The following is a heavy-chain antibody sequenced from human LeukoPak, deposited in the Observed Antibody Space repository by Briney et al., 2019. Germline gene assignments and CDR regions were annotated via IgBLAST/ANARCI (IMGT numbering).Heavy chain of an antibody. V-gene: IGHV4-61*01. CDR2: IYYSGST. CDR1: GGSVSSGSYY. J-gene: IGHJ3*02. D-gene: IGHD5-12*01. Sequence: SETLSLTCTVSGGSVSSGSYYWSCIRQPPGKGLEWIGYIYYSGSTNYNPSLKSRVTISVDTSKNQFSLKLSSVTAADTAVYYCARIYGRGAFDIWGQGTMVTVSS. CDR3: ARIYGRGAFDI.